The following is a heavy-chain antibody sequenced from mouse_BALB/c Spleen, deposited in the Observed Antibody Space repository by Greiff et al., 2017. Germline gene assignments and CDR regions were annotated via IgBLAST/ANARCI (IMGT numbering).Heavy chain of an antibody. Sequence: QVQLQQPGAELVMPGASVKMSCKASGYTFTDYWMHWVKQRPGQGLEWIGAIDTSDSYTSYNQKFKGKATVTVDESSSTAYMQLSSLTSEDSAAYYCARLEDYRYDDAMDYWGQGTSVTVSS. V-gene: IGHV1-69*01. CDR1: GYTFTDYW. J-gene: IGHJ4*01. D-gene: IGHD2-14*01. CDR2: IDTSDSYT. CDR3: ARLEDYRYDDAMDY.